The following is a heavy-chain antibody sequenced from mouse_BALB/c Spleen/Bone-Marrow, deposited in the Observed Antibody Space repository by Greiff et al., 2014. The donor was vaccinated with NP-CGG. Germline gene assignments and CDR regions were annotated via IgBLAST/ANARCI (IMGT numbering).Heavy chain of an antibody. D-gene: IGHD2-1*01. V-gene: IGHV1-80*01. J-gene: IGHJ4*01. CDR2: IYPGDGDA. CDR1: GCAFSSYW. CDR3: ARGDGNYPFYAMDY. Sequence: VQLVESGAELVRPGSSVKISCKASGCAFSSYWMNWVKQRPGQGLEWIGQIYPGDGDANYNGKFKGKATLTADKSSSTAYMQLSSLTSEDSAVYFCARGDGNYPFYAMDYWGQGTSVTVSS.